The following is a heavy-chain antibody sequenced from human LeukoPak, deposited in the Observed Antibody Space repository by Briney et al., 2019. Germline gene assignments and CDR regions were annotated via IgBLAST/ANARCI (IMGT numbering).Heavy chain of an antibody. CDR2: ISYDGSNK. CDR3: AKDRPPFGIAVAGTLDY. CDR1: GFTFSSYG. D-gene: IGHD6-19*01. J-gene: IGHJ4*02. Sequence: GRSLRLSCAASGFTFSSYGMHWVRQAPGKGLEWVAVISYDGSNKYYADSVKGRFTISRDNSKNTLYLQMNSLRAEDAAVYYCAKDRPPFGIAVAGTLDYWGQGTLVTVSS. V-gene: IGHV3-30*18.